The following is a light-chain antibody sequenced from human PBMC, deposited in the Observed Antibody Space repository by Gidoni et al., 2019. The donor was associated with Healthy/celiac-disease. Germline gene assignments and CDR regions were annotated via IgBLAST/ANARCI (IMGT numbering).Light chain of an antibody. Sequence: DIQMTQSPSSLSASVGDRVTITCQASQDISNYLNWYQQKPGKAPKLLIYDASNLETGVPSRFSGSGSGTDFTFTISSLQPEDIATYYCQQYDNLHRLTFXGXTKVEIK. V-gene: IGKV1-33*01. CDR1: QDISNY. CDR2: DAS. CDR3: QQYDNLHRLT. J-gene: IGKJ4*01.